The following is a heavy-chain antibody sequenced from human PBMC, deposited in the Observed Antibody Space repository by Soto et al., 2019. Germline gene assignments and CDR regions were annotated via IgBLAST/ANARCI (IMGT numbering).Heavy chain of an antibody. CDR2: IIPILGIA. V-gene: IGHV1-69*04. CDR1: GGTFSSYT. Sequence: EASVKVSCKASGGTFSSYTISWVRQAPGQGLEWMGRIIPILGIANYAQKFQGRVTITADKSTSTAYMELSSLRSEDTAVYYCARDLHYYDSSGYRKILEYYFDDWGQGTLVTVSS. J-gene: IGHJ4*02. CDR3: ARDLHYYDSSGYRKILEYYFDD. D-gene: IGHD3-22*01.